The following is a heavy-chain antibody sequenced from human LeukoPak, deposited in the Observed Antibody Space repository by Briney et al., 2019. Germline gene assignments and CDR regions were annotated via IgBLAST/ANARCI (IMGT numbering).Heavy chain of an antibody. CDR3: AKARNVDSLPSDY. CDR2: ISGSGGST. CDR1: GFTFSSYT. Sequence: GGSLRLSCAASGFTFSSYTMSWVRPAPGKGLEWVSGISGSGGSTYYADSVRGRFTISRDNSTNTLYLQMNSLRAEDTAVYYCAKARNVDSLPSDYWGQGTLVTISS. V-gene: IGHV3-23*01. J-gene: IGHJ4*02. D-gene: IGHD3-9*01.